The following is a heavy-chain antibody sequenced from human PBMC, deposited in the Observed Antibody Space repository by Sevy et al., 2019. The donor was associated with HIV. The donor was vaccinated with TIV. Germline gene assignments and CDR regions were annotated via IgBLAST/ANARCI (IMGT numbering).Heavy chain of an antibody. Sequence: GGSLRLSCAASGFSFSWYWMSWVRQTPEKGLEWVANIKQDGSEKNYVDSVKGRFTISRDNAKNTLYLQMNSLRAEDTAVYYCARDRSGSYHVSDNWFDPWGQGTLVTVSS. CDR1: GFSFSWYW. CDR2: IKQDGSEK. J-gene: IGHJ5*02. CDR3: ARDRSGSYHVSDNWFDP. V-gene: IGHV3-7*01. D-gene: IGHD1-26*01.